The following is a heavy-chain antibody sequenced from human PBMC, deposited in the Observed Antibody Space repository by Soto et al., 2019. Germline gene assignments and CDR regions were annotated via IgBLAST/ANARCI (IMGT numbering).Heavy chain of an antibody. J-gene: IGHJ5*02. CDR2: IYYSGST. D-gene: IGHD3-10*01. V-gene: IGHV4-31*03. Sequence: SETLSLTCTVSGGSISSGGYYWSWIRQHPGKGLEWIGYIYYSGSTYYNPSLKSRVTISVDTSKNQFSLKLSSVTAADTAVYYCARVDYGSGSYFSTPRGFDPWGQGTLVTVSS. CDR3: ARVDYGSGSYFSTPRGFDP. CDR1: GGSISSGGYY.